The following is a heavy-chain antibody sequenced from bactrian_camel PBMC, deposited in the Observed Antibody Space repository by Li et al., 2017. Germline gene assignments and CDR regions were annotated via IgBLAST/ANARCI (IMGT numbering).Heavy chain of an antibody. CDR1: GYGSDDYC. CDR2: IDKDGST. CDR3: ATVRGTFCDSRYFPGIRAFTY. D-gene: IGHD5*01. J-gene: IGHJ4*01. V-gene: IGHV3S55*01. Sequence: HVQLVESGGGSVQAGGSLRLSCSVSGYGSDDYCMAWFRQAPGKEREGVAAIDKDGSTNYADSVKGRFTISQDKARTTLYLQMDNLKAEDTAMYYCATVRGTFCDSRYFPGIRAFTYWGQGTQVTVS.